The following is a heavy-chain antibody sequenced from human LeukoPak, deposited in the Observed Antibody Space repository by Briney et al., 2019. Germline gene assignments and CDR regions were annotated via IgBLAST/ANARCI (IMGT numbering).Heavy chain of an antibody. J-gene: IGHJ5*02. D-gene: IGHD1-1*01. CDR3: ARMTAAPTGYNWFDP. V-gene: IGHV1-69*04. CDR2: IIPILGLA. CDR1: GGTLSSYG. Sequence: KVSCKASGGTLSSYGISWVRQAPGQGLEWMGRIIPILGLANYAQKFQGRVTITADTTTRTVYMEVSSLRSEDTAVYYCARMTAAPTGYNWFDPWGQGTLVTVSS.